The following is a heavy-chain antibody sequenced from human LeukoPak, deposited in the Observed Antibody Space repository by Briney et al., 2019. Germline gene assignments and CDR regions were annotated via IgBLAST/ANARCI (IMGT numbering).Heavy chain of an antibody. CDR3: ARGPPPDFDC. J-gene: IGHJ4*02. CDR2: IYYSGST. CDR1: GGSISSSSYY. Sequence: SETLSLTCTVSGGSISSSSYYWGWIRQPPGKGLEWIGSIYYSGSTYYNPSLKSRVTISVDTSKNQFSLKLSSVTAADTAVYYCARGPPPDFDCWGQGTLVTVSS. V-gene: IGHV4-39*07.